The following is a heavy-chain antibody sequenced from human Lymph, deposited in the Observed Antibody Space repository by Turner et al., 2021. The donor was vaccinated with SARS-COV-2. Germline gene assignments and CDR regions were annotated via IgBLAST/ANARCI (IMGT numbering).Heavy chain of an antibody. CDR2: ISFDGNNK. D-gene: IGHD3-10*01. CDR1: GFTFSSYA. CDR3: ARGDYYGSGTYPGKTFDY. Sequence: QVQLVESGGGVVQPGRSLRLSCAASGFTFSSYAMPWVRQAPGKGLEWVAVISFDGNNKYYTDSVKGRFTISRDNSKNTLYLQLNSLRPEDTAVYYCARGDYYGSGTYPGKTFDYWGQGTLVTVSS. J-gene: IGHJ4*02. V-gene: IGHV3-30-3*01.